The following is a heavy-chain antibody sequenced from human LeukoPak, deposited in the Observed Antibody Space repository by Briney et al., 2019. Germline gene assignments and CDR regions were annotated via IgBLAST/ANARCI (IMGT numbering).Heavy chain of an antibody. CDR1: GYTHSELS. D-gene: IGHD1-7*01. CDR3: ATSAYKWNYGWFDP. CDR2: FDPEDGET. V-gene: IGHV1-24*01. Sequence: ASVKVSCKVSGYTHSELSMHWVRQAPGKGLEWMGGFDPEDGETIYAHKFQGRVTMTEDTSTDKAYMELSSLRSEDTAVYYCATSAYKWNYGWFDPWGQGTLVTVSS. J-gene: IGHJ5*02.